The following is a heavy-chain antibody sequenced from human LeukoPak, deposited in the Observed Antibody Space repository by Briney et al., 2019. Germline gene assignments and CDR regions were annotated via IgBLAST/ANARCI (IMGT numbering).Heavy chain of an antibody. Sequence: ASVKVSCKASGYTFTSYDINWVRQATGQGLEWMGWMNPYSGKTDYAQKLQGRVTMTRNTSISTAYMELSSLRSEDTAVYYCARPCVWGDYDLDYWGEGTVVTVSS. D-gene: IGHD3-16*01. J-gene: IGHJ4*02. CDR1: GYTFTSYD. CDR3: ARPCVWGDYDLDY. V-gene: IGHV1-8*01. CDR2: MNPYSGKT.